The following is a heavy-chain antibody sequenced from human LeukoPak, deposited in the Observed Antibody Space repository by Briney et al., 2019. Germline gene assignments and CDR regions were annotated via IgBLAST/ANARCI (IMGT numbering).Heavy chain of an antibody. V-gene: IGHV3-33*01. CDR2: IWNDGSNK. D-gene: IGHD6-19*01. CDR3: ARDFQWRPFDY. Sequence: GGSLRLSCEASGFTFGNHGMHWVRQAPGKGLEWVALIWNDGSNKYYGDSVKGRFTISRDNTNNTIHLHMNSLRAEDTAMYYCARDFQWRPFDYWGQGTLVTVSS. CDR1: GFTFGNHG. J-gene: IGHJ4*02.